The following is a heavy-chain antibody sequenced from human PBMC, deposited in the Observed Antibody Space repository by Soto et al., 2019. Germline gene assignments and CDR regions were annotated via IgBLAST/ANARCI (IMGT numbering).Heavy chain of an antibody. D-gene: IGHD7-27*01. J-gene: IGHJ3*02. V-gene: IGHV4-34*01. CDR1: GGSFSGYY. CDR2: INHSGST. Sequence: SETLSLTCAVYGGSFSGYYWSWIRQPPGKGLEWIGEINHSGSTNYNPSLKSRVTISVDTSKNQFSLKLSSVTAADTAVYYCARVHPPLTGESVRAFDIWGQGTMVTVSS. CDR3: ARVHPPLTGESVRAFDI.